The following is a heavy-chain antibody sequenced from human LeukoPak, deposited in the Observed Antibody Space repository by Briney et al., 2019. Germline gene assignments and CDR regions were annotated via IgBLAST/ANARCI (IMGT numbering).Heavy chain of an antibody. J-gene: IGHJ4*02. Sequence: SETLSLTCAVYGGSFSGYYWSWIRQPPGKGLEWIGEINHSGSTNYNPSLKSRVTISVDTSKNQFSLKLSSVTAADTAVYYCARSVGATTFDYWGQGTLVTVSS. D-gene: IGHD1-26*01. CDR1: GGSFSGYY. V-gene: IGHV4-34*01. CDR2: INHSGST. CDR3: ARSVGATTFDY.